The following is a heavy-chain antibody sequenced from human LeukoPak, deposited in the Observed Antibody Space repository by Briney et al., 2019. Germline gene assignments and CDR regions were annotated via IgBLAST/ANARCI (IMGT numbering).Heavy chain of an antibody. Sequence: SETLSLTCTVSGGSISSYYWSWIRQPAGKGLEWIGRIYTSGSTNYNPSLKSRVTISVDTSKNQFSLKLSSVTAADTAVYYCARHVGLPGARKWYFQHWGQGTLVTVSS. D-gene: IGHD1-14*01. J-gene: IGHJ1*01. V-gene: IGHV4-4*07. CDR2: IYTSGST. CDR3: ARHVGLPGARKWYFQH. CDR1: GGSISSYY.